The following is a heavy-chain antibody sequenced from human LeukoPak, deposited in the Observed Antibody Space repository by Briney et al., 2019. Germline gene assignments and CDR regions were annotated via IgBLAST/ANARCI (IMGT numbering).Heavy chain of an antibody. Sequence: PGGSLRLSCAASGFTFSSYEMNWVRQAPGKGLEYVSSISSNGGSTYYADSVKGRFTISRDNSKNTLYLQMSSLRAEDTAVYYCVKEGGRTYYYGSWGQGTLVTVSS. CDR1: GFTFSSYE. J-gene: IGHJ5*02. CDR3: VKEGGRTYYYGS. D-gene: IGHD3-10*01. CDR2: ISSNGGST. V-gene: IGHV3-64D*06.